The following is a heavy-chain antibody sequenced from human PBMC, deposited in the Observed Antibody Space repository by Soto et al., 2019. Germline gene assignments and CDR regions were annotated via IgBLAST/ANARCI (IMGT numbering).Heavy chain of an antibody. CDR2: INSDGSST. J-gene: IGHJ6*03. CDR1: GFTFSSYW. D-gene: IGHD4-17*01. CDR3: ARKNYGDYPYYYYMDV. Sequence: GGSLRLSCAASGFTFSSYWMHWVRQAPGKGLVWVSRINSDGSSTSYADSVKGRFTISRDNAKNTLYLQMNSLRAEDTAVYYCARKNYGDYPYYYYMDVWGKGTTVTVSS. V-gene: IGHV3-74*01.